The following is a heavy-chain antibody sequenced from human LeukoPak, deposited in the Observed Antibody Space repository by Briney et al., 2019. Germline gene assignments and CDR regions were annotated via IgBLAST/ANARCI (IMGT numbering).Heavy chain of an antibody. CDR1: GCFISSYY. Sequence: SETLSLTCTVSGCFISSYYWSWIRQPPGKGLEWIGYIYYSGSTNYNPSLKSRVTISVDTSKNQFSLKLSSVTAADTAVYYCARDREDYVSDWGQGTLVTVSS. J-gene: IGHJ4*02. CDR3: ARDREDYVSD. V-gene: IGHV4-59*01. D-gene: IGHD4-17*01. CDR2: IYYSGST.